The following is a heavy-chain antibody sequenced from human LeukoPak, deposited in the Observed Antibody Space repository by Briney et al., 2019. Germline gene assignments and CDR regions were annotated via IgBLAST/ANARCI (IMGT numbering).Heavy chain of an antibody. J-gene: IGHJ4*02. CDR3: GQDWAGGAFAS. D-gene: IGHD4/OR15-4a*01. CDR2: ISGDAGRA. Sequence: GGSLRLSCAASGFTLSSYGMNWVRQAPGKGLEWVSGISGDAGRAYYADSVKGRFTIYRDNSKNTLYLQMNSLGAEDTAVYYCGQDWAGGAFASWGKGTLVPAS. V-gene: IGHV3-23*01. CDR1: GFTLSSYG.